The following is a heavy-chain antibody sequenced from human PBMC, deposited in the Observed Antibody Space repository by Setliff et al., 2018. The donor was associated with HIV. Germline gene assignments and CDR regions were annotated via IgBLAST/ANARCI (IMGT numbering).Heavy chain of an antibody. Sequence: ASVQVSCKACGYTFNNYGISWVRQAPGQGLEWMGWINTHSGYTNYAQNVQGRVTVTMDTDTSTAYMELRSLKSDDTAVYYFARGKTWLRFLDYWGQGTLVTVSS. J-gene: IGHJ4*02. D-gene: IGHD5-12*01. CDR1: GYTFNNYG. CDR2: INTHSGYT. V-gene: IGHV1-18*01. CDR3: ARGKTWLRFLDY.